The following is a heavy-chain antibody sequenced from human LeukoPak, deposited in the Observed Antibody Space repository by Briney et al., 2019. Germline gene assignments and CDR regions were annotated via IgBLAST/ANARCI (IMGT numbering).Heavy chain of an antibody. Sequence: GRSLRLSCAASGFTFSSYGMHWVRQAPGKGLEWVAVIWYDGSNKYYADSVKGRFTISRDNSKNTLYLQMNSLRAEDTAVYYCAKDLSIFGVVIIPGYWGQGTLVTVSS. CDR2: IWYDGSNK. CDR3: AKDLSIFGVVIIPGY. CDR1: GFTFSSYG. J-gene: IGHJ4*02. D-gene: IGHD3-3*01. V-gene: IGHV3-33*06.